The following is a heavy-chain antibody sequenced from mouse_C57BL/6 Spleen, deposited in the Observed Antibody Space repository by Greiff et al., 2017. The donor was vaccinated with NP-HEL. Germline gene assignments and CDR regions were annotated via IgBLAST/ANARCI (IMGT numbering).Heavy chain of an antibody. Sequence: EVQRVESGGGLVQPGGSLSLSCAASGFTFTDYYMSWVRQPPGKALEWLGFIRNKANGYTTEYSASVKGRFTISRDNSQSILYLQMNALRAEDSATYYCARYGTYYYAMDYWDQGTSVTVSS. CDR1: GFTFTDYY. CDR2: IRNKANGYTT. J-gene: IGHJ4*01. V-gene: IGHV7-3*01. CDR3: ARYGTYYYAMDY.